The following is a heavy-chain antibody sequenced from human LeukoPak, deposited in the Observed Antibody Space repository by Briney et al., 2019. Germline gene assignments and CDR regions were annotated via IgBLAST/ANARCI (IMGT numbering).Heavy chain of an antibody. Sequence: ASVTVSFTASGYSFTSYGISWVREAPGRGLEWVGYISAYDGETRYAQKFQGRVTLTTDTSTGTVYMEMRRLRSDDTAVYYCARGGKNYFDFWGQGTLVTVSS. J-gene: IGHJ4*02. CDR3: ARGGKNYFDF. CDR2: ISAYDGET. CDR1: GYSFTSYG. D-gene: IGHD1-26*01. V-gene: IGHV1-18*01.